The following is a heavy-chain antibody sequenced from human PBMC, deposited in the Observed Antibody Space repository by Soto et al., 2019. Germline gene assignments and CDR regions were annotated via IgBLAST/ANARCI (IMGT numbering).Heavy chain of an antibody. Sequence: GGSLRLSCGASGFTFSSYGMHWVRQAPGKGLEWVALISHDGSNKYYADSVKGRFTISRDNSKSTLDLQMNSLRAEDTAVYYCAKDLDAYSSSWPADYWGQGTLVTVSS. CDR2: ISHDGSNK. J-gene: IGHJ4*02. CDR3: AKDLDAYSSSWPADY. V-gene: IGHV3-30*18. D-gene: IGHD6-13*01. CDR1: GFTFSSYG.